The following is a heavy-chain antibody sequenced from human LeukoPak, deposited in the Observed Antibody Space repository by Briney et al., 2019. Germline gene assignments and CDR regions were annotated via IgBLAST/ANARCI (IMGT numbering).Heavy chain of an antibody. CDR2: IYYSGST. CDR1: GGSISSSSYY. J-gene: IGHJ4*02. Sequence: SETLSLTCTVSGGSISSSSYYWGWIRQPPGKGLEWIGSIYYSGSTYYNPSLKSRVTISVDTSKNQFSLKLSPVTAADTAVYYCARDSPSGGGYWGQGTLVTVSS. V-gene: IGHV4-39*07. D-gene: IGHD3-10*01. CDR3: ARDSPSGGGY.